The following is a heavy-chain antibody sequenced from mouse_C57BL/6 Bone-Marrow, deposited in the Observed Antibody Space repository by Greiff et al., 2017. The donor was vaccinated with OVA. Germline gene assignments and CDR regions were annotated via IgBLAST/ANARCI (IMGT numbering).Heavy chain of an antibody. J-gene: IGHJ4*01. CDR3: ARIYYDYAMDY. Sequence: VQLQQSGGGLVKPGGSLELSCAASGFTFSDYGMHWVRQAPEKGLEWVAYISSGSSTIYYADTVKGRFTISRDNAKNTLFLQMTSLRSEDTAMYYCARIYYDYAMDYWGQGTSVTVSS. D-gene: IGHD2-4*01. CDR2: ISSGSSTI. V-gene: IGHV5-17*01. CDR1: GFTFSDYG.